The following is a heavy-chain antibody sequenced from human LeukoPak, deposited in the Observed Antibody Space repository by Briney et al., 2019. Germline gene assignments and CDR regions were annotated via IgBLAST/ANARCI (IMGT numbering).Heavy chain of an antibody. V-gene: IGHV3-48*01. D-gene: IGHD6-19*01. CDR1: GFTFSSYS. CDR3: ARDKERYSSGWYYFDY. J-gene: IGHJ4*02. CDR2: ISSSSSTI. Sequence: GGSPRLSCAASGFTFSSYSMNWVRQAPGKGLEWVSYISSSSSTIYYADSVKGRFTISRDNAKNSLYLQMNSLRAEDTAVYYCARDKERYSSGWYYFDYWGQGTLVTVSS.